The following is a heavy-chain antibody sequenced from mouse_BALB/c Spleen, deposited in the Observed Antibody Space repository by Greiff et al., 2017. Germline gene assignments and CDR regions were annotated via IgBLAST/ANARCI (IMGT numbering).Heavy chain of an antibody. D-gene: IGHD2-14*01. V-gene: IGHV1-14*01. Sequence: VQLKQSGPELVKPGASVKMSCKASGYTFTSYVMHWVKQKPGQGLEWIGYINPYNDGTKYNEKFKGKATLTSDKSSSTAYMELSSLTSEDSAVYYCARWEVQGYFDVWGAGTTVTVSS. CDR2: INPYNDGT. CDR1: GYTFTSYV. CDR3: ARWEVQGYFDV. J-gene: IGHJ1*01.